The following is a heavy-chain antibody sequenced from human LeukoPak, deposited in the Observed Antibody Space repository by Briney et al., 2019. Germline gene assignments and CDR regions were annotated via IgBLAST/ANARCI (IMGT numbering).Heavy chain of an antibody. CDR1: GYTFTSYG. V-gene: IGHV1-18*01. CDR3: ARDFSDDSSGYLTNY. D-gene: IGHD3-22*01. J-gene: IGHJ4*02. CDR2: ISAYNGNT. Sequence: VASVKVSCKASGYTFTSYGISWVRQAPGQGLEWMGWISAYNGNTNYAQKLQGRVTMTIDTSTSTAYMELRSLRSDDTAVYYCARDFSDDSSGYLTNYWGQGTLVTVSS.